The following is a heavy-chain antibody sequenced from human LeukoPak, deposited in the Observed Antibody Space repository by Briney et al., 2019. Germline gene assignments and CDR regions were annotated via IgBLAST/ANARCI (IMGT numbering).Heavy chain of an antibody. J-gene: IGHJ4*02. D-gene: IGHD1-26*01. CDR1: GFTFSSYW. V-gene: IGHV3-74*01. Sequence: TGGSLRLSCAASGFTFSSYWMHWVRQAPGKGLVWVSRIYSDGISTSYADSVTGRFTISRDNAKNTLYLQMNSLKAEDTAIYYCAREGGSYSNYFDYWGQGTLVTVSS. CDR2: IYSDGIST. CDR3: AREGGSYSNYFDY.